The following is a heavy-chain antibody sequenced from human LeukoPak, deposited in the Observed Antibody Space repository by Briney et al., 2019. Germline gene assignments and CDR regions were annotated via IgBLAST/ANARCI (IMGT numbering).Heavy chain of an antibody. V-gene: IGHV3-30-3*01. J-gene: IGHJ4*02. CDR2: ISSDGSDK. CDR3: ARDYPADY. CDR1: GFTFSSYP. Sequence: GGSLRLSCAASGFTFSSYPIHWVRQAPGKGLDWVALISSDGSDKKYADSVKGRFTISRDNSKNTLYLQMHSLRVEDTAVYYCARDYPADYWGQGTLVTVSS.